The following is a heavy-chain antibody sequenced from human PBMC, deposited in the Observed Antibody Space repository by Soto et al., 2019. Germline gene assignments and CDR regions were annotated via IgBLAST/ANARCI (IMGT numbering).Heavy chain of an antibody. J-gene: IGHJ6*02. D-gene: IGHD2-15*01. CDR1: GGTFSSYA. V-gene: IGHV1-69*13. Sequence: GASVKVSCKASGGTFSSYAISWVRQAPGQGLEWMGGIIPIFGTANYAQKFQGRVTITADESTSTAYMELSSLRSEDTAVYYCALSSFLGYCSGGSCRPNYYGMDVWGQGTTVTVSS. CDR2: IIPIFGTA. CDR3: ALSSFLGYCSGGSCRPNYYGMDV.